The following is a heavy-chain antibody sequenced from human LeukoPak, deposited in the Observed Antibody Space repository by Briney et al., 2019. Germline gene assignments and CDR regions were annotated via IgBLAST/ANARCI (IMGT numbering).Heavy chain of an antibody. CDR2: IYNPGST. CDR3: ARGSDDYYYYYYMDV. J-gene: IGHJ6*03. V-gene: IGHV4-59*01. CDR1: GGSISRYY. Sequence: SETLSLTCTVSGGSISRYYWSWIRQPPGKGLEWIGYIYNPGSTNYNPSLKSRVIISVDTSKNQFSLKLASVTAADTAVYYCARGSDDYYYYYYMDVWGKGTTVTVSS.